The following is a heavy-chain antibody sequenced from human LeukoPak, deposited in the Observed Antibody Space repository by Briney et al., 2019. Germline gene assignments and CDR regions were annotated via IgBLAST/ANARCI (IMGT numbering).Heavy chain of an antibody. Sequence: GGSLRLSCAASGFTFSSYSMNWVRQAPGKGLEWVSYISSSSSTIYYADSVKGRFTISRDNAKNSLYLQMNSLRAEDTAVYYCARDQVRGYKDAFDIWGQGTMVTVSS. CDR2: ISSSSSTI. D-gene: IGHD5-24*01. CDR1: GFTFSSYS. CDR3: ARDQVRGYKDAFDI. V-gene: IGHV3-48*04. J-gene: IGHJ3*02.